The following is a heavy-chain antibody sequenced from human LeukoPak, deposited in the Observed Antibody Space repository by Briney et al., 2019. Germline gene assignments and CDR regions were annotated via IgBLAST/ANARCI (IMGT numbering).Heavy chain of an antibody. Sequence: GGSLRLSCAASGFTFSNYAMSWVRRAPGKGLEWVSAISGGGGSTYYADSVKGRFTISRDNAKNTLYLQMNSLRAEDTAVYYCARDAGHAFDIWGQGTMVTVSS. J-gene: IGHJ3*02. CDR2: ISGGGGST. CDR1: GFTFSNYA. V-gene: IGHV3-23*01. CDR3: ARDAGHAFDI. D-gene: IGHD1-14*01.